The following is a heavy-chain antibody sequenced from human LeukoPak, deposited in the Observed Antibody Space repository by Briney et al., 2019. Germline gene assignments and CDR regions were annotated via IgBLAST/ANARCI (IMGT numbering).Heavy chain of an antibody. J-gene: IGHJ3*02. V-gene: IGHV1-69*05. Sequence: ASVKVSCKASGGTFSKYEISWVRQAPGQGLEWMGGIIPVFGTAKYAQKFQGRVTITRDTSASTAYMELSSLRSEDTAVYYCARAGEQDAFDIWGQGTMVTVSS. CDR1: GGTFSKYE. CDR2: IIPVFGTA. CDR3: ARAGEQDAFDI. D-gene: IGHD3-16*01.